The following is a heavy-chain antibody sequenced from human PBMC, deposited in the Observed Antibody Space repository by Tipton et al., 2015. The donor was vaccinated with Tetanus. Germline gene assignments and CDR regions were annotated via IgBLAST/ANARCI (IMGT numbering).Heavy chain of an antibody. V-gene: IGHV4-28*03. CDR2: IYYSGST. CDR3: ARDKNDPYSCYGMGV. CDR1: GYSISSSNW. J-gene: IGHJ6*02. D-gene: IGHD1-1*01. Sequence: TLSLTCAVSGYSISSSNWWGWIRQPPGKGLEWIGYIYYSGSTNYNPSLKSRVTISVDTSKNQFSLKLSSVTAADTAVYYCARDKNDPYSCYGMGVWVQGTTVTVSS.